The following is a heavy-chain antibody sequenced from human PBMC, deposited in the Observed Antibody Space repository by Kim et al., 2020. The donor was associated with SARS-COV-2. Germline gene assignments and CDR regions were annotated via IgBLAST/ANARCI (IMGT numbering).Heavy chain of an antibody. V-gene: IGHV3-30*18. D-gene: IGHD3-22*01. Sequence: GGSLRLSCAASGFTFSSYGMHWVRQAPGKGLEWVAVISYDGSNKYYADSVKGRFTISRDNSKNTLYLQMNSLRAEDTAVYYCAKVVSPITMIVGDIYYWGQGTLVTVSS. CDR1: GFTFSSYG. J-gene: IGHJ4*02. CDR2: ISYDGSNK. CDR3: AKVVSPITMIVGDIYY.